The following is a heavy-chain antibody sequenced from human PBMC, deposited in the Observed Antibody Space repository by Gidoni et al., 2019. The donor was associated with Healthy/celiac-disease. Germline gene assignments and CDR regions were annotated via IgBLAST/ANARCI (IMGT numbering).Heavy chain of an antibody. Sequence: EVQLLESGVGLVQPGGSLRLSCAASGFTFSSYAMSWVRQAPGKGLEWVSAISGSGGSTYYADSVKGRFTISRDNSKNTLYLQMNSLRAEDTAVYYCAKVYSSSGWFDPWGQGTLVTVSS. CDR3: AKVYSSSGWFDP. V-gene: IGHV3-23*01. CDR1: GFTFSSYA. D-gene: IGHD6-6*01. J-gene: IGHJ5*02. CDR2: ISGSGGST.